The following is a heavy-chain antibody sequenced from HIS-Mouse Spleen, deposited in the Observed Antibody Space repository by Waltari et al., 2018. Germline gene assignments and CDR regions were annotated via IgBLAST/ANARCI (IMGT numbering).Heavy chain of an antibody. CDR3: AREIPYSSSWYDWYFDL. Sequence: QLQLQESGPGLVKPSETLSLTCTVPGGSISSSSYSWVWIRHPPGKGLEWLGIIYYSGSTYYNPSLKGRVTISVDTSKNQFSLKLSSVTAADTAVYYCAREIPYSSSWYDWYFDLWGRGTLVTVSS. CDR2: IYYSGST. CDR1: GGSISSSSYS. J-gene: IGHJ2*01. D-gene: IGHD6-13*01. V-gene: IGHV4-39*07.